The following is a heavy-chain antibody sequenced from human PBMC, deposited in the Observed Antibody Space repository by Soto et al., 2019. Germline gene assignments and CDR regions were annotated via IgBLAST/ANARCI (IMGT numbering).Heavy chain of an antibody. D-gene: IGHD5-18*01. Sequence: QVQLQESGPGLVKPSQTLSLTCTVSGGSISSGGYYWSWIRQHPGKGLEWIGYIYYSGSTYYNPSLKSRVTISVDSSKNQFSXKLSSVTAXXXXVYYCARERVLGYSYGFEHYYGMDVWGQGTTVTVSS. J-gene: IGHJ6*02. CDR2: IYYSGST. CDR1: GGSISSGGYY. V-gene: IGHV4-31*03. CDR3: ARERVLGYSYGFEHYYGMDV.